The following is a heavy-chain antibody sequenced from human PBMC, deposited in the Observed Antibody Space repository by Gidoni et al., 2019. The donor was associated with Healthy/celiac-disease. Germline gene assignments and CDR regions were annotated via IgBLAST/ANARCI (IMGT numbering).Heavy chain of an antibody. CDR3: ARAERPYGSGSYYNVAY. V-gene: IGHV3-33*01. CDR2: IWYDGSNK. D-gene: IGHD3-10*01. Sequence: QVQLVASGGGVVQPGRSLRLSCAASGFTFSSYGMHWVRQAPGKGLEWVAVIWYDGSNKYYADSVKGRFTISRDNSKNTLYLQMNSLRAEDTAVYYCARAERPYGSGSYYNVAYWGQGTLVTVSS. J-gene: IGHJ4*02. CDR1: GFTFSSYG.